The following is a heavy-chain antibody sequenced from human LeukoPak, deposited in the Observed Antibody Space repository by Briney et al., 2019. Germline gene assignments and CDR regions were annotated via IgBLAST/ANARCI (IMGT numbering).Heavy chain of an antibody. CDR3: ASNMVREKGDAFDI. J-gene: IGHJ3*02. V-gene: IGHV1-18*01. Sequence: ASVKVSCKASGYTFTSYGISWVRQAPGQRLEWMGWISAYNGNTNYAQKLQGRVTMTTDTSTSTAYMELRSLRSDDTAVYYCASNMVREKGDAFDIWGQGTMVTVSS. CDR2: ISAYNGNT. D-gene: IGHD3-10*01. CDR1: GYTFTSYG.